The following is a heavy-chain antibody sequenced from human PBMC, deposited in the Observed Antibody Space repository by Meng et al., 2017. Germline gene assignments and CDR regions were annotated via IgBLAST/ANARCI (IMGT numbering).Heavy chain of an antibody. CDR2: ISAYNGNT. CDR1: GYTFTSYG. Sequence: ASVKVSCKASGYTFTSYGISWVRQAPGQGLEWMGWISAYNGNTNYAQKLQGRVTMTTDTSTSTAYMELRSLRSDDTAVYYCERRGGGEYYYDSSGYYFDYWGQGTLVTVSS. J-gene: IGHJ4*02. D-gene: IGHD3-22*01. V-gene: IGHV1-18*01. CDR3: ERRGGGEYYYDSSGYYFDY.